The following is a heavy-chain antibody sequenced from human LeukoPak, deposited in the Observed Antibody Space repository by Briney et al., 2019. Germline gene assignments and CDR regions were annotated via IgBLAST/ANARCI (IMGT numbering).Heavy chain of an antibody. CDR1: GGSISSYY. CDR3: ARVPGTYLYYFDY. V-gene: IGHV4-59*01. D-gene: IGHD1-26*01. J-gene: IGHJ4*02. CDR2: IYYSGSSNSGST. Sequence: SETLSLTYTVSGGSISSYYWTWVRQPPGKALEWIGYIYYSGSSNSGSTNYNPSLKSRVTISMDTSKNQFSLKLTSVTAADTAVYYCARVPGTYLYYFDYWGQGTLVTVSS.